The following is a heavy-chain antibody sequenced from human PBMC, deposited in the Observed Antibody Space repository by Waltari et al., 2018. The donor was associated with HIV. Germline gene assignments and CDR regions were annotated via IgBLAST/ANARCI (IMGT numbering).Heavy chain of an antibody. CDR2: NSSSSICI. CDR3: ARQDSSGGNYYYGMDV. D-gene: IGHD3-22*01. V-gene: IGHV3-21*01. CDR1: GFTFRSYS. J-gene: IGHJ6*02. Sequence: EVQLVESGGGLVKPGGSLRLSCAASGFTFRSYSLNWVRQAPGKGLGWVSTNSSSSICIPYADSVQGRFTISRENSKNSLYLKRNSLRADDTAVYYSARQDSSGGNYYYGMDVWGQGTTVTGSS.